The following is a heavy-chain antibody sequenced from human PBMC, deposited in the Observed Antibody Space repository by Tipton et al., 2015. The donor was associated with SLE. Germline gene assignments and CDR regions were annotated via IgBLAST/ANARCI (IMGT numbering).Heavy chain of an antibody. Sequence: TLSLTCAASRGSISSTYWWTWVRQSPGRGLEWIGDINYSGTTNYNPSLSSRVTISLDKPRDQFYLILTSVTAADTAVYYCTTARTGCSRNSCYLDNWGRGTLVTVSS. CDR1: RGSISSTYW. CDR2: INYSGTT. CDR3: TTARTGCSRNSCYLDN. V-gene: IGHV4-4*02. D-gene: IGHD2-2*01. J-gene: IGHJ4*02.